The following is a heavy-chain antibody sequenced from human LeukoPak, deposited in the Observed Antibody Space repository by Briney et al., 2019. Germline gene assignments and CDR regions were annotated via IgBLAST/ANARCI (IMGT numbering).Heavy chain of an antibody. CDR3: ASDGIAAAGTSLDY. CDR2: ISSSSSYI. Sequence: GGSLRLSCAASGFTFSSYSMNWVRQAPGKGLEWVSSISSSSSYIYYADSVKGRFTISRDNAKNSLYLQMNSLRAEDTAVYYCASDGIAAAGTSLDYWGQGTLVTVSS. J-gene: IGHJ4*02. D-gene: IGHD6-13*01. CDR1: GFTFSSYS. V-gene: IGHV3-21*01.